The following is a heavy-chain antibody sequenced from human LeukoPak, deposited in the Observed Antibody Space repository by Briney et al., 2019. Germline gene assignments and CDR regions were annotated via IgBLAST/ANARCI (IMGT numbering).Heavy chain of an antibody. V-gene: IGHV7-4-1*02. CDR1: GYTLTNYA. J-gene: IGHJ6*03. Sequence: ASVKVSCKASGYTLTNYAMNWVRQAPGQGLEWMGWVNTNSGDPTYAQGFTGRFISSLDTSVNTAYLQMNRLKADDTAVYYCARAKYYDSWTGHRYYYMDVWGKGTTVTVSS. D-gene: IGHD3-3*01. CDR3: ARAKYYDSWTGHRYYYMDV. CDR2: VNTNSGDP.